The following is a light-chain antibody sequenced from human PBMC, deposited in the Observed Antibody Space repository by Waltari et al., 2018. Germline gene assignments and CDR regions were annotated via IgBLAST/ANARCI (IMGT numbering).Light chain of an antibody. CDR2: GVN. J-gene: IGLJ2*01. CDR3: SSYAAYNTVI. Sequence: QSTLTQPASVSGSLGQSITISCIGTSGDVGNYNLVSWYQQHPGKAPKFMIYGVNKRPSGVSNLFSGSKSGNTASLTISGLQGEDEAIYFCSSYAAYNTVIFGGGTKVTVL. CDR1: SGDVGNYNL. V-gene: IGLV2-23*02.